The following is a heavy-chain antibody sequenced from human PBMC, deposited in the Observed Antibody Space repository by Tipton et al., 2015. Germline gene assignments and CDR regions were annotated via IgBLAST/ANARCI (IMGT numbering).Heavy chain of an antibody. J-gene: IGHJ4*02. V-gene: IGHV3-11*01. D-gene: IGHD5-18*01. CDR1: GFTFSDYY. CDR3: AKSDTAMVRHKGPGGYYFDY. Sequence: SLRLSCAASGFTFSDYYMSWIRQAPGKGLEWVSYISSSGSTIYYADSVKGRFTISRDNAKNSLYLQMNSLRAEDTALYYCAKSDTAMVRHKGPGGYYFDYWGQGTLVTVSS. CDR2: ISSSGSTI.